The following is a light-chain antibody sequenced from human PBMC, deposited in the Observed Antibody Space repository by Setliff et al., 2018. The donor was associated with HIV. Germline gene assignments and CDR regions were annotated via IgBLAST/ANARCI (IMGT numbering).Light chain of an antibody. Sequence: QSALTQPASVSGSPGQSITISCTGTSSDVGGYNYVSWYQQHPGKAPKVMIYDVNKWPSGVSNRFSGSKSGNTASLTISGLQAEDEADYYCCSYVNSGIYVFGTGTKVTVL. CDR1: SSDVGGYNY. V-gene: IGLV2-23*02. CDR3: CSYVNSGIYV. CDR2: DVN. J-gene: IGLJ1*01.